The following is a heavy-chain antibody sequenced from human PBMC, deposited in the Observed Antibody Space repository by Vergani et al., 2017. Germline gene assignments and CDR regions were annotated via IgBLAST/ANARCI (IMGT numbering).Heavy chain of an antibody. J-gene: IGHJ5*02. Sequence: QVQLVQSGSELKKPGASVKVSCKSSGYTFTSYAMNWVRQAPGQGLGWMGLSNTNTGNPTYAQGFTGRFVFSLYTSASTAYLQISSLKAEDTAVYSCARIDSSGYYYGGWFDPWGQGTLVTVSS. V-gene: IGHV7-4-1*02. D-gene: IGHD3-22*01. CDR2: SNTNTGNP. CDR3: ARIDSSGYYYGGWFDP. CDR1: GYTFTSYA.